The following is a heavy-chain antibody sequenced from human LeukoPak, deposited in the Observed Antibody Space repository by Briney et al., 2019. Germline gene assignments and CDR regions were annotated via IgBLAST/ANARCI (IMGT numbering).Heavy chain of an antibody. CDR3: ASYYTPTGYQANWFDP. CDR2: IYYSGST. Sequence: SETLSLTCAVYGGSFSGYYWSWIRQPPGKGLEWIGSIYYSGSTYYNPSLKSRVTISVDTSKNQFSLKLSSVTAADTAVYYCASYYTPTGYQANWFDPWGQGTLVTVSS. V-gene: IGHV4-34*01. D-gene: IGHD2-15*01. J-gene: IGHJ5*02. CDR1: GGSFSGYY.